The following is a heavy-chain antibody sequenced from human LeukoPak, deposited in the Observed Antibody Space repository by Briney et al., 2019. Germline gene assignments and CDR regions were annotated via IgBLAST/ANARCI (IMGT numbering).Heavy chain of an antibody. J-gene: IGHJ4*02. V-gene: IGHV1-2*02. CDR3: ATLYGDYVGSDY. CDR2: INPNSGGT. D-gene: IGHD4-17*01. Sequence: ASVKVSCKASGYTFTVYYIHWVRKAPGQGLEWMGWINPNSGGTHYAQKFLGGVTMTRDTSINTAYLELNSLRSDDTAVYYCATLYGDYVGSDYWGQGSLVTVSS. CDR1: GYTFTVYY.